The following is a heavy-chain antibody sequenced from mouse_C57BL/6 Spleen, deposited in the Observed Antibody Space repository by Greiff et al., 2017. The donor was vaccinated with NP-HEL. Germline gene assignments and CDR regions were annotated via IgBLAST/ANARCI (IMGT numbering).Heavy chain of an antibody. CDR2: INPNNGGT. V-gene: IGHV1-18*01. CDR3: ARGTHYYGSSYDYAMDY. D-gene: IGHD1-1*01. CDR1: GYTFTDYN. J-gene: IGHJ4*01. Sequence: VQLQQSGPELVKPGASVKIPCKASGYTFTDYNMDWVKQSHGKSLEWIGDINPNNGGTIYNQKFKGKATLTVDKSSSTAYMELRSLTSEDTAVYYCARGTHYYGSSYDYAMDYWGQGTSVTVSS.